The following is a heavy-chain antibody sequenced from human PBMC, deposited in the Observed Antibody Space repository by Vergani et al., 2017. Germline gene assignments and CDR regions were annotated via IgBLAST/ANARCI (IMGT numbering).Heavy chain of an antibody. CDR1: GYTFTSYG. D-gene: IGHD6-19*01. CDR3: ARDSSGWYDYYYYYYYMDV. CDR2: ISAYNGNT. V-gene: IGHV1-18*01. J-gene: IGHJ6*03. Sequence: QVQLVPSGAEVKTPGASVKVSCKASGYTFTSYGISWVRQAPGQGLEWMGWISAYNGNTNYAQKLQGRVTMTTDTSTSTAYMELRSLRSDDTAVYYCARDSSGWYDYYYYYYYMDVWGKGTTVTVSS.